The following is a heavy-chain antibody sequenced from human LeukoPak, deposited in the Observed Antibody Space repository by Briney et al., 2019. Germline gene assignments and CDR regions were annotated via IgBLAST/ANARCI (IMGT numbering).Heavy chain of an antibody. CDR3: ARVASDSYDSSGYQPYFDY. CDR2: TYNSGST. V-gene: IGHV4-59*01. Sequence: SETLSLTCTVSGGSISIYYWSWIRQPPGKGLEWIGYTYNSGSTNYNPSLKSRVTISVDTSKNQFSLKLSSVTAADTAVYYCARVASDSYDSSGYQPYFDYWGQGTLVTVSS. J-gene: IGHJ4*02. D-gene: IGHD3-22*01. CDR1: GGSISIYY.